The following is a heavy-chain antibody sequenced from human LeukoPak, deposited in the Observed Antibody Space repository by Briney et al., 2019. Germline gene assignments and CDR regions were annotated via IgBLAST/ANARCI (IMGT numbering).Heavy chain of an antibody. CDR1: GFTFSSYW. CDR2: IKQDGSEK. V-gene: IGHV3-7*01. D-gene: IGHD4-17*01. Sequence: PGGSLRLSCAASGFTFSSYWMSWVRQAPGKGLEWVANIKQDGSEKYYVDSVKGRFTISRGNAKNSLYLQMNSLRAEDTAVYYCARGETTVTLYYFDYWGQGTLVTVSS. CDR3: ARGETTVTLYYFDY. J-gene: IGHJ4*02.